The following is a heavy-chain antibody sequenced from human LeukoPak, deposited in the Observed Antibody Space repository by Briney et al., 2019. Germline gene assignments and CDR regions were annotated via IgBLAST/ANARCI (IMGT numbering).Heavy chain of an antibody. D-gene: IGHD3-10*01. CDR1: GFTFSSYG. Sequence: GGSLRLSCAASGFTFSSYGMHWVRQAPGKGLEWVAVISYDGSNKYYADSVKGRFTISRDNSKNTLYLQMNSLRAEDTAVYYCVRAGYYFDYWGQGTLVTVSS. V-gene: IGHV3-30*03. J-gene: IGHJ4*02. CDR2: ISYDGSNK. CDR3: VRAGYYFDY.